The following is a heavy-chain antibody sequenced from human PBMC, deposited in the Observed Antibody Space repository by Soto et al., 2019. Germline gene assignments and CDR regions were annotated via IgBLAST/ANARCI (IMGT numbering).Heavy chain of an antibody. CDR2: IYWDDSK. CDR1: GFSLTTDRVG. J-gene: IGHJ4*02. V-gene: IGHV2-5*02. D-gene: IGHD1-26*01. Sequence: QITLKESGPTLVKPTQTLTLTCTFSGFSLTTDRVGVGWIRQPPGEALEWLAVIYWDDSKTYRPFLESRLPITKDTSKNQAALTMTNMDSLDTATYYCAHAYGGRSLYWGQGTLVTVSS. CDR3: AHAYGGRSLY.